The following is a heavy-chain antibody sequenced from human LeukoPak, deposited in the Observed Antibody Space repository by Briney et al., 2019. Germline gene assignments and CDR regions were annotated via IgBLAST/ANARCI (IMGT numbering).Heavy chain of an antibody. D-gene: IGHD5-24*01. CDR3: ARISPSQPRREMSYLDY. Sequence: SETLSLTCSVSGGSISSSSYFWGWIRQPPGKGLEWIGTIYYSGSTYYNPSLKSRVTISVDKSKNQFSLKLNSVTAADTAVYYCARISPSQPRREMSYLDYWGQGTLVTVSS. V-gene: IGHV4-39*07. J-gene: IGHJ4*02. CDR2: IYYSGST. CDR1: GGSISSSSYF.